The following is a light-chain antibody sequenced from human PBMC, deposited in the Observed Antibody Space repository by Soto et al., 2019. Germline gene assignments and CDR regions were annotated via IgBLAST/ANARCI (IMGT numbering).Light chain of an antibody. J-gene: IGKJ1*01. CDR1: QGISNY. CDR2: AAS. Sequence: DIQMTQSPSSLSASVGDRVTITCRASQGISNYLAWYQQKPGKVPKLLIYAASTLQSGVPSRFSSSGSGTDFTLTISSLQPEDVATYYCKKYNSAPRTCGQGTKVEIK. CDR3: KKYNSAPRT. V-gene: IGKV1-27*01.